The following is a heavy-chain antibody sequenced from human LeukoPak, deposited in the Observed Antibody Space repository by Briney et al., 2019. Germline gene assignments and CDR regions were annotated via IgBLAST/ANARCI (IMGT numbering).Heavy chain of an antibody. CDR1: GFTFSSYW. CDR2: IKQDGSEK. Sequence: GGSLRLSCAASGFTFSSYWMSWVRQAPGKGLEWVANIKQDGSEKYCVDSVKGRFTISRDNAKNSLYLQMNSLRAEDTTVYYCARVGLGITIFGVVKNAFDIWGQGTMVTVSS. CDR3: ARVGLGITIFGVVKNAFDI. J-gene: IGHJ3*02. V-gene: IGHV3-7*01. D-gene: IGHD3-3*01.